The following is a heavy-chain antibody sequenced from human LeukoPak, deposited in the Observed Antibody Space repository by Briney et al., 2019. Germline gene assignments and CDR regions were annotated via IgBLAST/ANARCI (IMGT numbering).Heavy chain of an antibody. J-gene: IGHJ4*02. Sequence: GGSLRLSCAASGFTFSGSTMHWVRQASGKGLEWVGRIRSKANNYATAYAASVRGRFTISRDDSKNTAYLHMNSLTVEDTAVYYCSRDPRHNDYWGQGTLVTVSS. CDR3: SRDPRHNDY. CDR2: IRSKANNYAT. V-gene: IGHV3-73*01. CDR1: GFTFSGST.